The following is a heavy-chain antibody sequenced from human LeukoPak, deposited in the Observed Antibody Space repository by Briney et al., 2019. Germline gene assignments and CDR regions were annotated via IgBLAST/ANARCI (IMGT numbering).Heavy chain of an antibody. D-gene: IGHD3-22*01. Sequence: PGGSLRLSCAASGFTFSSYAMSWVRQAPGKGLEWVSAIRGSGGSTYYADSVKGRVTISRDNSKNTLYLQMNSLRAEDTAVYYCAKDLSYDSSGFDAFDIWGQGTMVTVSS. J-gene: IGHJ3*02. CDR3: AKDLSYDSSGFDAFDI. V-gene: IGHV3-23*01. CDR2: IRGSGGST. CDR1: GFTFSSYA.